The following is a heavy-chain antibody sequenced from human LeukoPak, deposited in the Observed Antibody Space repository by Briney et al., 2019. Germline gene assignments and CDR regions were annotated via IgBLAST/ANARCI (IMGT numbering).Heavy chain of an antibody. D-gene: IGHD1-14*01. CDR1: XXXVXSYV. J-gene: IGHJ4*02. CDR2: MNTNGAT. CDR3: ASERYYFDH. Sequence: GESLRXSCXXXXXXVXSYVMNWVRLTPGKGLEWVSTMNTNGATYYADSVKGRFTVSRDNSKNTLFLFMNSLRDEDTAIYYCASERYYFDHWGQGTLVSVSS. V-gene: IGHV3-23*01.